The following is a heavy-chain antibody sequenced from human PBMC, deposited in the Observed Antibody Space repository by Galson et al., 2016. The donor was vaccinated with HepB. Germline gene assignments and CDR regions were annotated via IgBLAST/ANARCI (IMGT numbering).Heavy chain of an antibody. CDR3: VRDHSVVPTTAHNWFDP. Sequence: SLRLSCAAPGFAFSSHWMHWVRQDLGKGLVWVSRINSDGTISNYADSVKGRFTISRDNAKNTLYLQMNSLRAEDTAVYFCVRDHSVVPTTAHNWFDPWGRGTLVTVSS. CDR1: GFAFSSHW. V-gene: IGHV3-74*01. J-gene: IGHJ5*02. D-gene: IGHD4-23*01. CDR2: INSDGTIS.